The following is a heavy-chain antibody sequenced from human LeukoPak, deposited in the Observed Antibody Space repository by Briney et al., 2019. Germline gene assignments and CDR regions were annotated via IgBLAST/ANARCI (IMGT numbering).Heavy chain of an antibody. CDR3: ARNRGVHYYDSSGFVPSAFDI. CDR2: IYYSGST. J-gene: IGHJ3*02. D-gene: IGHD3-22*01. CDR1: GYSISSSNW. V-gene: IGHV4-28*01. Sequence: PSETLSLTCAVSGYSISSSNWWGWIRQPPGKGLEWIGYIYYSGSTYYNPSLKSRVTMSVDTSKNQFSLRLSSVTAVDTAVYYRARNRGVHYYDSSGFVPSAFDIWGQGTMVTVSS.